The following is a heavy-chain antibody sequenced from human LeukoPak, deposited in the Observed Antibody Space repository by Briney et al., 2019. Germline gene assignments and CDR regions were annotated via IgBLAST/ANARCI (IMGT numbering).Heavy chain of an antibody. J-gene: IGHJ3*02. CDR2: ISGSGAGT. Sequence: GGSLRLSCAASGFTFSSYAMTWVRQAPGEGLEWVSAISGSGAGTFYADSVKGRFTISKDNSKDTLYLQMNSLRAGDTAVYYCAKAASSSWSDAFDIWGQGTMVTVSS. D-gene: IGHD6-13*01. CDR3: AKAASSSWSDAFDI. CDR1: GFTFSSYA. V-gene: IGHV3-23*01.